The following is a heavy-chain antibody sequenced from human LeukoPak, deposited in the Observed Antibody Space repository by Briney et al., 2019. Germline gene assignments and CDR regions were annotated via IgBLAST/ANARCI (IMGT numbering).Heavy chain of an antibody. V-gene: IGHV4-61*03. J-gene: IGHJ4*02. CDR3: ATLRGSSIAVLDY. Sequence: SETLSLTCTGSGGSISSITSDYWSWIRQPPGKGLEWIGYIHYSGATNYNPSLRSRVTISVDPSKPPLSLRLSYVTAEDTAVYYCATLRGSSIAVLDYWGRGTLVTVSS. D-gene: IGHD2-2*01. CDR2: IHYSGAT. CDR1: GGSISSITSDY.